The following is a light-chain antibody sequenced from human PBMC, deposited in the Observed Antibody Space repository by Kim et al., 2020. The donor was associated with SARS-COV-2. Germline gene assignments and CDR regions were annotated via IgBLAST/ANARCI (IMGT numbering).Light chain of an antibody. J-gene: IGKJ1*01. CDR3: QQYGSSPQT. CDR1: QSVSSSY. Sequence: PWARATLSFRASQSVSSSYLAWYQQKPGQAPRPLIYGGASRATGIPDRFSGSGSGTDFTLTISRLEPDDFAVYYCQQYGSSPQTFGQGTKVDIK. CDR2: GGA. V-gene: IGKV3-20*01.